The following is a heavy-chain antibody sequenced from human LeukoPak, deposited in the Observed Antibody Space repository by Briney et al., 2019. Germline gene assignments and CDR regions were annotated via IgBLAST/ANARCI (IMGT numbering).Heavy chain of an antibody. CDR2: ISYDGSNK. D-gene: IGHD6-6*01. J-gene: IGHJ4*02. CDR1: GFTFSRYG. V-gene: IGHV3-30*18. Sequence: GRSLRLSCAASGFTFSRYGMHWVRQAPGKGLEWVAVISYDGSNKYYADSVKGRFTISRDNSKNTLYLQMNSLRAEDTAVYYCAKSHGSSSWGFDYWGQGTLVTISS. CDR3: AKSHGSSSWGFDY.